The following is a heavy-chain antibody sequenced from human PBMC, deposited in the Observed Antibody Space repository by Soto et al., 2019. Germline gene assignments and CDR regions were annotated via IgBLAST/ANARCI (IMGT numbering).Heavy chain of an antibody. J-gene: IGHJ4*02. D-gene: IGHD3-16*01. Sequence: QVQLVESGGDVVQPGRSLRISCAASGFTFSFYAEHWVRQAPGKGLEWVAVISYNVRNKHYVDSVKGRFTISRDNSQDTLYLQMDSLRPDDTAVYYCARQAKIGDRSQFYFDSWGQGTLVTVSS. CDR1: GFTFSFYA. CDR3: ARQAKIGDRSQFYFDS. CDR2: ISYNVRNK. V-gene: IGHV3-30*04.